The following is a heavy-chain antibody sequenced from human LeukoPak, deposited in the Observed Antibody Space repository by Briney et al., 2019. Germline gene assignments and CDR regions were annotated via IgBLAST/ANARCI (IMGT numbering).Heavy chain of an antibody. V-gene: IGHV3-48*03. CDR3: ARDGTGLRDFFDC. Sequence: GGSLRLSCAASGFTFSSSDVNWVRQAPGKGLEWVSHISSSSTSIYYADSVKGRFTISRDNSKNSLYLQMNNLRVEDTAVYYCARDGTGLRDFFDCWGQGTLVTVS. J-gene: IGHJ4*02. D-gene: IGHD1-14*01. CDR2: ISSSSTSI. CDR1: GFTFSSSD.